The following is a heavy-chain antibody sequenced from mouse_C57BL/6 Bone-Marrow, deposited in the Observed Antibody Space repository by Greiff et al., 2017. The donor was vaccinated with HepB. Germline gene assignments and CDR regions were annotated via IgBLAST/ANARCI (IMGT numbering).Heavy chain of an antibody. D-gene: IGHD2-12*01. Sequence: QVQLQQSGAELVRPGTSVKMSCKASGYTFTNYWIGWAKQRPGHGLEWIGAIYPGGGYTNYNEKFKGKATLTADKSSSTAYMQFSSLTSEDSAIYYCARSAYYTYAMDYWGQGTSVTVSS. CDR2: IYPGGGYT. V-gene: IGHV1-63*01. CDR1: GYTFTNYW. J-gene: IGHJ4*01. CDR3: ARSAYYTYAMDY.